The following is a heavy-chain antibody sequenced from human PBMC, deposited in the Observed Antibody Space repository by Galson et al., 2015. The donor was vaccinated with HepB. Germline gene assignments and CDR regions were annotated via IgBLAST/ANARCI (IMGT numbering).Heavy chain of an antibody. D-gene: IGHD5-18*01. V-gene: IGHV3-30*04. J-gene: IGHJ6*02. CDR1: GFTFSSYA. CDR3: AKDGNLGGGYSYGRYYGMDV. CDR2: ISYDGSNK. Sequence: SLRLSCAASGFTFSSYAMHWVRQAPGKGLEWVAVISYDGSNKYYADSVKGRFTISRDNSKNTLYVQMNSLRAEDTAVYYCAKDGNLGGGYSYGRYYGMDVWGQGTTVTVSS.